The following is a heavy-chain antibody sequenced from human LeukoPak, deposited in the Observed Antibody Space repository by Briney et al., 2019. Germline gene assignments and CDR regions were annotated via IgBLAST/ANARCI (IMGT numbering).Heavy chain of an antibody. Sequence: PSETLSLICTVSGGSISSSSHYWGWIRQPPGKGLEWIGSIYYSGSTYYNPSLKSRVTISVDTSKNQFSLKLSSVTAADTAVYYCARILRGGIAVAGTGVDYWGQGTLVTVSS. CDR3: ARILRGGIAVAGTGVDY. CDR1: GGSISSSSHY. J-gene: IGHJ4*02. D-gene: IGHD6-19*01. CDR2: IYYSGST. V-gene: IGHV4-39*01.